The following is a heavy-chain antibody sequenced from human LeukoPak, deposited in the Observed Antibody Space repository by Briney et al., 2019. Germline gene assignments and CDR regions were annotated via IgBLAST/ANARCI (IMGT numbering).Heavy chain of an antibody. V-gene: IGHV3-33*01. CDR3: ARRYCSSTRCYFSNGFNP. Sequence: GRSLRLSCAASGFIFSSYGMNWVRQAPGKGLEWVAVIWNSGSNTYYADSVKGRFTISRDNSKNTLYLQMNSLRAEDTATYYCARRYCSSTRCYFSNGFNPWGQGTLVTVSS. CDR2: IWNSGSNT. D-gene: IGHD2-2*01. CDR1: GFIFSSYG. J-gene: IGHJ5*02.